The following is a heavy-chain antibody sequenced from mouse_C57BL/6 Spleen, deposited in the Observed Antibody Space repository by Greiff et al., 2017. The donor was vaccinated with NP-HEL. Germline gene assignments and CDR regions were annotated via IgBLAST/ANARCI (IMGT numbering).Heavy chain of an antibody. CDR1: GYTFTDYY. V-gene: IGHV1-76*01. D-gene: IGHD3-2*02. CDR3: AREEGTAQATWGAWFAY. CDR2: IYPGSGNT. J-gene: IGHJ3*01. Sequence: QVQLQQSGAELVRPGASVKLSCKASGYTFTDYYINWVKQRPGQGLEWIARIYPGSGNTYYNEKFKGKAKLTAEKSSSTAYMQLSSLTAEDSAVYFCAREEGTAQATWGAWFAYWGQGTLVTVSA.